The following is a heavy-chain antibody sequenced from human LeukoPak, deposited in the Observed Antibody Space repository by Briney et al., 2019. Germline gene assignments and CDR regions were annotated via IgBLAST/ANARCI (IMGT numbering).Heavy chain of an antibody. V-gene: IGHV4-59*12. CDR3: ARDLKSRTEGTYVFDL. J-gene: IGHJ3*01. D-gene: IGHD1-14*01. CDR2: IYYSGGT. Sequence: SETLSLTCTVSGGSISSYYWGWIRQPPGKGLEWIGYIYYSGGTYYNPSLESRLTISMDTSKNQFSLELSSMTAADTAVYYCARDLKSRTEGTYVFDLWGQGTMVTVSS. CDR1: GGSISSYY.